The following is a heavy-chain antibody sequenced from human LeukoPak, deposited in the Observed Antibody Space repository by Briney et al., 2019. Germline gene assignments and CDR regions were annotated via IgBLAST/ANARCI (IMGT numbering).Heavy chain of an antibody. V-gene: IGHV4-39*07. CDR2: INHSGST. CDR1: GGSISSSSYY. Sequence: SETLSLTCTVSGGSISSSSYYWGWIRQPPGKGLEWIGEINHSGSTNYNPSLKSRVTISVDTSKNQFSLKLSSVTAADTAVYYCARVGYSYGFYWGQGTLVTVSS. D-gene: IGHD5-18*01. CDR3: ARVGYSYGFY. J-gene: IGHJ4*02.